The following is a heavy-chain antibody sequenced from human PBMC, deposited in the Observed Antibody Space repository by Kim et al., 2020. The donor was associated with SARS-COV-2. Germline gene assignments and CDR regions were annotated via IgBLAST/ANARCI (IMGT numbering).Heavy chain of an antibody. D-gene: IGHD5-18*01. CDR2: ISGSGGST. J-gene: IGHJ3*02. V-gene: IGHV3-23*01. CDR1: GFTFSSYA. Sequence: GGSLRLSCAASGFTFSSYAMSWVRQAPGKGLEWVSAISGSGGSTYYADSVKGRFTISRDNSKNTLYLQMNSLRAEDTAVYYCAKDGSSGYSYGYGDAFDIWGQGTMVTVSS. CDR3: AKDGSSGYSYGYGDAFDI.